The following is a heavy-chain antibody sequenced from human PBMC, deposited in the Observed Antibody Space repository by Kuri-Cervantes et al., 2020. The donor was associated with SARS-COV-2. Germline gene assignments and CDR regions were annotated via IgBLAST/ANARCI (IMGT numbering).Heavy chain of an antibody. CDR2: FDPEDGET. V-gene: IGHV1-24*01. CDR3: ATVAAALRRHPVAY. CDR1: GYTLTELS. D-gene: IGHD6-13*01. Sequence: ASVKVSCKVSGYTLTELSMHWVRQAPGKGLEWMGGFDPEDGETIYAQKFQGRVTMTEDTSTDTAYMELSSLRSEDTAVYYCATVAAALRRHPVAYWGQGTLVTVSS. J-gene: IGHJ4*02.